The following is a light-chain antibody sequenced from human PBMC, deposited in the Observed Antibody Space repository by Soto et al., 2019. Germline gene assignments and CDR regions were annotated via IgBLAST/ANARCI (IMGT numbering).Light chain of an antibody. V-gene: IGKV1-39*01. CDR2: AAS. CDR3: QQSYIPPYT. J-gene: IGKJ2*01. CDR1: QSISVH. Sequence: DIQMTQSPSSLSASVGDTVTITCRASQSISVHLNWYQQKPEKDPKLLIYAASYLQSGVPSRFSGRGSETDFALTISSLQPEYFATYYCQQSYIPPYTFGQGTKLEI.